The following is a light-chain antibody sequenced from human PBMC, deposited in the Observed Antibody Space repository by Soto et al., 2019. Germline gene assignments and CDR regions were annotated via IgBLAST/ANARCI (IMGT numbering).Light chain of an antibody. CDR2: TAP. CDR3: QERGRWPRAT. J-gene: IGKJ4*01. Sequence: PGESATLSCRASQNVGLNFAWYQQKSGQPPRPLIHTAPPRATGIPARSSGSGSRTDFTLTISSLEPEDIAVYYCQERGRWPRATFGGGTKVEMK. CDR1: QNVGLN. V-gene: IGKV3-11*01.